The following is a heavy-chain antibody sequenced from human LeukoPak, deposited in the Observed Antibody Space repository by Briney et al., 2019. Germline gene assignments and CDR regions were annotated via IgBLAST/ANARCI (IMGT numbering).Heavy chain of an antibody. J-gene: IGHJ3*01. CDR2: ISSGSSYI. D-gene: IGHD4/OR15-4a*01. V-gene: IGHV3-21*01. Sequence: GGSLRLSCAASGFTFSSYNMNWVRQAPGKGLEWVSSISSGSSYIYYADSVKGRFTISRDNAKNSLYLQMNSLRAEDTALYYCARYGGNAFDVWGQGTMVTVSS. CDR3: ARYGGNAFDV. CDR1: GFTFSSYN.